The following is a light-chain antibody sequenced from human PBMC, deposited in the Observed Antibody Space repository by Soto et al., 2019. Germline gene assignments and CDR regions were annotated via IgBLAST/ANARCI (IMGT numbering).Light chain of an antibody. Sequence: EIVLTQSPATLSLSPGERATLSCRASQSVSSYLAWYQQKPGQAPRLLIYDASNRATGIPARVSGSGSGTDFTLTICSLEAEDFAVYYCQQRSNWPPFTFGPGTKVDIK. J-gene: IGKJ3*01. CDR1: QSVSSY. CDR2: DAS. V-gene: IGKV3-11*01. CDR3: QQRSNWPPFT.